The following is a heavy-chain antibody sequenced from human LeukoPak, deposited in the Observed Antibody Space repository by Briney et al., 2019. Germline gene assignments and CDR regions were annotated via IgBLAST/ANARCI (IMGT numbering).Heavy chain of an antibody. CDR3: ARGSGDILTGYYHDAFDI. D-gene: IGHD3-9*01. J-gene: IGHJ3*02. CDR2: IYYSGST. Sequence: SETLSLTCTVSGGSIGRYYWSWVRQRPRKGLEWIGYIYYSGSTNYTPSLKSRVTISVDTSKNQFSLKLSSVSAADTAVYYCARGSGDILTGYYHDAFDIWGQGTMVTVSS. V-gene: IGHV4-59*01. CDR1: GGSIGRYY.